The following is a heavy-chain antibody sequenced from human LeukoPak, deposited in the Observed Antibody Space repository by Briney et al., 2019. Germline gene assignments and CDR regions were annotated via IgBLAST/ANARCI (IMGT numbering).Heavy chain of an antibody. V-gene: IGHV1-58*02. J-gene: IGHJ6*02. CDR2: IIVGSGKT. CDR1: GFTFTSSA. Sequence: TSVKVSCKASGFTFTSSAIRWVRQAPGQGLEWIGWIIVGSGKTNYAQKFQERVTITRDMSTSTAYMELSSLRSEDTAVYYCAAISGADSYYFFGMDDWGQGTTVTVSS. CDR3: AAISGADSYYFFGMDD. D-gene: IGHD3-3*01.